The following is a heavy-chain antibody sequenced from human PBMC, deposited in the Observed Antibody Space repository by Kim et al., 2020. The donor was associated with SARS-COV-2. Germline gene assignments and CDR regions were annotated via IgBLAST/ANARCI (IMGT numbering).Heavy chain of an antibody. Sequence: SETLSLTCAVYGGSFTDYYWSWIRQTPGKGLEWIGQINHGGSTISHPSLKSRVMISVDASNNQFSLDLSSVTAADTGVYYCARGRFEVPYTGGWYYFDSWGQGSLVTVSS. CDR1: GGSFTDYY. D-gene: IGHD6-19*01. J-gene: IGHJ4*02. CDR2: INHGGST. V-gene: IGHV4-34*01. CDR3: ARGRFEVPYTGGWYYFDS.